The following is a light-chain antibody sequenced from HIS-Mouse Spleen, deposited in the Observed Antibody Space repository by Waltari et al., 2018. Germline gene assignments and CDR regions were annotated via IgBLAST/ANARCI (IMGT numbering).Light chain of an antibody. CDR3: AAWDDSLSGPV. CDR1: SSNIGTNY. Sequence: QSVLTQPPSASGTPGQRVTISCSGSSSNIGTNYVYWYQQRPGTATKLLIYRNNQRPSGLRDRFSGSKSGTSASLAISGLRSEDEADYYCAAWDDSLSGPVFGGGTKLTVL. J-gene: IGLJ3*02. CDR2: RNN. V-gene: IGLV1-47*01.